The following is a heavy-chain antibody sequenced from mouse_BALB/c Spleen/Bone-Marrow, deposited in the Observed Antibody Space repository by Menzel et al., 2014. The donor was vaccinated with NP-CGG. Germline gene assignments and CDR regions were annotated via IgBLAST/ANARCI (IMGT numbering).Heavy chain of an antibody. CDR3: TREGYYGSSYVDY. CDR1: GYTLTSYW. Sequence: VQLQQSGAELVRPGASVKLSCKASGYTLTSYWINWVKQRPGQGLEWIGNIYPSDSYTNYNQEFKDKATLTVDRSSSTAYMQLSSPTSEDSAVYYCTREGYYGSSYVDYWGQGTTLTVSS. D-gene: IGHD1-1*01. J-gene: IGHJ2*01. V-gene: IGHV1-69*02. CDR2: IYPSDSYT.